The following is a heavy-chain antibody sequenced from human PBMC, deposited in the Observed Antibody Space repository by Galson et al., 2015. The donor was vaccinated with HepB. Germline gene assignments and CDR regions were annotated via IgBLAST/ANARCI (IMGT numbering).Heavy chain of an antibody. Sequence: SLRLSCAASGFTFSSYSMNWVRQAPGKGLEWIAYISHNTWTRFYADSVKGRFTVSRDNNKNSVDLQLSSLRADDPAVYFCARERRPNHGYYWAMDAWGQGTTVTVSS. CDR1: GFTFSSYS. V-gene: IGHV3-48*04. CDR3: ARERRPNHGYYWAMDA. J-gene: IGHJ6*02. CDR2: ISHNTWTR.